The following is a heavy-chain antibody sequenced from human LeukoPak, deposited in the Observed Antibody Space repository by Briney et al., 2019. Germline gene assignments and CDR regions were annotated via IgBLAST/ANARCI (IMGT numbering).Heavy chain of an antibody. J-gene: IGHJ1*01. V-gene: IGHV3-21*01. Sequence: GRSLRLSCVASGFTFSSYSMNWVRQAPGKGLEWGSCIGSSSNYIYYGDSVKGRFTISRDNAKNSLYLQMNSLRAEDTAVYYCARDYYDSSGYYLKYFQHWGQGTLVTVSS. CDR1: GFTFSSYS. CDR3: ARDYYDSSGYYLKYFQH. CDR2: IGSSSNYI. D-gene: IGHD3-22*01.